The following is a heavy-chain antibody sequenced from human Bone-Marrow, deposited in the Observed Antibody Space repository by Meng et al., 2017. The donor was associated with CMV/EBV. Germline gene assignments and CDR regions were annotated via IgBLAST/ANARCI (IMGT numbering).Heavy chain of an antibody. CDR1: GYTFTGYH. V-gene: IGHV1-2*02. J-gene: IGHJ4*02. CDR2: INPNSGGT. CDR3: ARGYYGSGSYFTY. Sequence: ASVKVSCKASGYTFTGYHMHWVRQAPGQGLEWMGWINPNSGGTNYAQKFQGRVTMTRDTSISTAYMELSRLRSDDTAVYYCARGYYGSGSYFTYWGQGTLVTVSS. D-gene: IGHD3-10*01.